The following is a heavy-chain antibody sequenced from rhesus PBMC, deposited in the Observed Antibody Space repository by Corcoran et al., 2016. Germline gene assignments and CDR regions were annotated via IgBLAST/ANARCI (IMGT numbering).Heavy chain of an antibody. Sequence: QVQLQESGPGLVKPSETLSLTCAVSGGSISSSQWWNWIRQSPGRGLEWMGGIHGSVGHTEYNPSLKSRVTMSKDTSKNQVSLALTSVTAADTALYDCASGPLSQLDFWGQGVLLTVSS. V-gene: IGHV4-93*01. CDR3: ASGPLSQLDF. D-gene: IGHD6-13*01. CDR1: GGSISSSQW. J-gene: IGHJ4*01. CDR2: IHGSVGHT.